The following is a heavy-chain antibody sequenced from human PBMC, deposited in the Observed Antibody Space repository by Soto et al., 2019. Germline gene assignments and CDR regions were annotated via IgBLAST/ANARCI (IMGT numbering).Heavy chain of an antibody. CDR2: ISRSGNST. Sequence: EVQLLESGGGLVQPGGSLRLSCAASGFTFSSYAISWVRQAPGKGLEWVSAISRSGNSTYYAGSVKGRFTISRDNSKNTLSLQMNSLRAGDTAAYYCAKFSGYSPGYWGQGTLVTVSS. D-gene: IGHD5-18*01. J-gene: IGHJ4*02. CDR3: AKFSGYSPGY. CDR1: GFTFSSYA. V-gene: IGHV3-23*01.